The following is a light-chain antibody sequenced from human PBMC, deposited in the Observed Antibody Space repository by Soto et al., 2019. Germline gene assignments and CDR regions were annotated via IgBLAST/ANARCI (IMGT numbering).Light chain of an antibody. V-gene: IGKV3-20*01. CDR2: GSS. CDR1: QSVSGSY. CDR3: QQYGSSPPYT. J-gene: IGKJ2*01. Sequence: EIVLTQSPGTLSLSPGERATLSCRASQSVSGSYLAWYQQKPGQSPRLLIYGSSDRATGITDRFSGSGSGTDFTLTISRVEPEDFAVYYCQQYGSSPPYTFGQGTKLEI.